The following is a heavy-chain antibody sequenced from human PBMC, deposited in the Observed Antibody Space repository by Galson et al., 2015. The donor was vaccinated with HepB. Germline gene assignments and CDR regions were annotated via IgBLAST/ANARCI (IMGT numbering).Heavy chain of an antibody. CDR1: GFSMYNSY. CDR3: AVVVVVADAFGRTDIFDI. Sequence: SLRLSCAASGFSMYNSYIRWVRQAPGKGLAWVSVINSSGSKYYADPVKGRFTVSRDSAKNTLDLQMSSLRVEDTAGYYCAVVVVVADAFGRTDIFDIWGQGTMVTVAS. V-gene: IGHV3-53*01. D-gene: IGHD2-15*01. CDR2: INSSGSK. J-gene: IGHJ3*02.